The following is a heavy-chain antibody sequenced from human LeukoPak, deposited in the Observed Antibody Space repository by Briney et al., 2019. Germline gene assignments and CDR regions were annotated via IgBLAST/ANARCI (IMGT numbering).Heavy chain of an antibody. J-gene: IGHJ4*02. CDR1: GFTFSSHS. CDR3: ARGKKGVYYGSGSQTIFDY. CDR2: ISSSSSYI. V-gene: IGHV3-21*01. Sequence: GGSLRLSCAASGFTFSSHSMNWVRQAPGKGLEWVSSISSSSSYIYYADSVKGRFTISRDNAKNSLYLQMNSLRAEDTAVYYCARGKKGVYYGSGSQTIFDYWGQGTLVTVSS. D-gene: IGHD3-10*01.